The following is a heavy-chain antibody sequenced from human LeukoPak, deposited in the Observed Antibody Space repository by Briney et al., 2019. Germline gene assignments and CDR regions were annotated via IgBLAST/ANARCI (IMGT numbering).Heavy chain of an antibody. V-gene: IGHV3-23*01. J-gene: IGHJ2*01. CDR1: GFTFSSYG. CDR2: ISGSGGST. Sequence: GGSLRLSCAASGFTFSSYGMSWVRQAPGKGLEWVSAISGSGGSTYYADSVKGRFTISRDNSKNTLYLQMNSLRAEDTAVSYCAKDPCGGDCWRYFDLWGRGTLVTVSS. CDR3: AKDPCGGDCWRYFDL. D-gene: IGHD2-21*02.